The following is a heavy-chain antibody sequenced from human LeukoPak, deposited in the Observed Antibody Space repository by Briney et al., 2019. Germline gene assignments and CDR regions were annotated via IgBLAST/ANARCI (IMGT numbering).Heavy chain of an antibody. D-gene: IGHD3-10*01. CDR2: IYYSGST. CDR1: GGSVSSGSYY. Sequence: PSETLSLTCTVSGGSVSSGSYYWSWIRQPPGKGLEWIGYIYYSGSTNYNPSLKSRVTISVDTSKNQFSLKLSSVTAADTAVYYCARHPTRARFGEPSESHDAFDIWGQGTMVTVSS. V-gene: IGHV4-61*01. J-gene: IGHJ3*02. CDR3: ARHPTRARFGEPSESHDAFDI.